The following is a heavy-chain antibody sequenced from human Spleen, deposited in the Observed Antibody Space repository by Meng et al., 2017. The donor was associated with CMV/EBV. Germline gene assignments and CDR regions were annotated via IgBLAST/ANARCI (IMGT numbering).Heavy chain of an antibody. CDR1: GFSFSTYT. Sequence: GGSLRLSCAASGFSFSTYTMNWVRQAPGKGLEWVSSISSTSSSIYYRDSVKGRFTISRDNAKNSLYLQMNSLRAEDTAVYYCAKALPCSSTSCYTGGYFDYWGQGTLVTVSS. J-gene: IGHJ4*02. D-gene: IGHD2-2*02. CDR3: AKALPCSSTSCYTGGYFDY. CDR2: ISSTSSSI. V-gene: IGHV3-21*04.